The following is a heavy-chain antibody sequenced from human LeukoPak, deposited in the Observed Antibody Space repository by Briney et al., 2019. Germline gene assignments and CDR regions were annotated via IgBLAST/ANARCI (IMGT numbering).Heavy chain of an antibody. CDR1: GFTFSSYS. Sequence: GGSLRLSCAPSGFTFSSYSMNWVRQAPGKGLEWVSSFSSSSSYIYYADSVKGRFTISRDNAKNSLYLQMNSLRAEDTAVYYCARELVVGATIYCFDSWGQGTLVTVSS. J-gene: IGHJ4*02. V-gene: IGHV3-21*01. CDR3: ARELVVGATIYCFDS. D-gene: IGHD1-26*01. CDR2: FSSSSSYI.